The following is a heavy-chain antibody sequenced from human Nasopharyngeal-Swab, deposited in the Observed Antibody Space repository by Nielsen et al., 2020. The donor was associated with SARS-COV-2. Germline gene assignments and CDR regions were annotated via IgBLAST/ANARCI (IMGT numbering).Heavy chain of an antibody. Sequence: GASLKISCAASGFTSRDYILNWLRQAPGKGLEWVSSIGRYGTDIFHADSVKGRFSVFRDAANKSIYLQMRSLRAEDTAVYYCARGTVFGVANGMDVWGQGTTVTVSS. V-gene: IGHV3-21*01. CDR1: GFTSRDYI. CDR3: ARGTVFGVANGMDV. CDR2: IGRYGTDI. J-gene: IGHJ6*02. D-gene: IGHD3-3*01.